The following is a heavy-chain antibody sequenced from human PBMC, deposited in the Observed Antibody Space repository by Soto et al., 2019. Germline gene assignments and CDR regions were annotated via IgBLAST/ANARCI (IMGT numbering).Heavy chain of an antibody. D-gene: IGHD3-22*01. J-gene: IGHJ4*02. CDR1: GGTFSSYA. V-gene: IGHV1-69*13. CDR2: IIPIFGTA. CDR3: ARGRDYYDSSAPGY. Sequence: SVKVSCKASGGTFSSYAISWVRQAPGQGLEWMGGIIPIFGTANYAQKFQGRVTITADESTSTAYMELSSLRSEDTAVYYCARGRDYYDSSAPGYWGQGTLVTVSS.